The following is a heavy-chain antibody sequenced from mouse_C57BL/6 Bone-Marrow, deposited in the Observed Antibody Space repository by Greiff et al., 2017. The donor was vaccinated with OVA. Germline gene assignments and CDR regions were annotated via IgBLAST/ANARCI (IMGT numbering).Heavy chain of an antibody. Sequence: VKLQESGAELVRPGASVTLSCKASGYTFTDYEMHWVKQTPVHGLEWIGAIDPETGGTAYTQKFKGKAILTADKSSSTAYMELRSLTAEDSAVYYCTTFYDGGYYAMDYWGQGTSVTVSS. D-gene: IGHD2-3*01. CDR3: TTFYDGGYYAMDY. CDR2: IDPETGGT. CDR1: GYTFTDYE. J-gene: IGHJ4*01. V-gene: IGHV1-15*01.